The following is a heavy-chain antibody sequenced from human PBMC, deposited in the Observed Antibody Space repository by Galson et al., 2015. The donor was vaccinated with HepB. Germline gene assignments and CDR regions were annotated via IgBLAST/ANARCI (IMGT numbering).Heavy chain of an antibody. CDR1: GYTFTSYG. CDR3: ARLTVGGSYPYYYYYGMDV. V-gene: IGHV1-18*04. CDR2: ISAYNGNT. Sequence: SVKVSCKASGYTFTSYGISWVRQAPGQGLEWMGWISAYNGNTNYAQKLQGRVTMTTDTSTSTAYMELRSLRSDDTAVYYCARLTVGGSYPYYYYYGMDVWGQGSTVTVSS. J-gene: IGHJ6*02. D-gene: IGHD1-26*01.